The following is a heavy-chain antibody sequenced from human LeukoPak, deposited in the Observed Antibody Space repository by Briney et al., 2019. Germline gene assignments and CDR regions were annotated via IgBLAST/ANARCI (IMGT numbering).Heavy chain of an antibody. Sequence: GGSLRLSCAASGLTLSDNYMSWVRQAPGKGLEWVSVIYNSGSTYYADSVKGRFTISRDNSKNTLCLQMNGLRTEDTAVYYCARDKLVSGYYGDFDYWGQGTLVTVSS. V-gene: IGHV3-66*01. CDR2: IYNSGST. D-gene: IGHD2-15*01. CDR3: ARDKLVSGYYGDFDY. CDR1: GLTLSDNY. J-gene: IGHJ4*02.